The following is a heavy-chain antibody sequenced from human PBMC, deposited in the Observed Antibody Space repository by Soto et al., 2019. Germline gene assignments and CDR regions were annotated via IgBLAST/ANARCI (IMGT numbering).Heavy chain of an antibody. Sequence: QVQLVESGGGVVQPGRSLRLSCAASGFTFSGYDLHGVRQAPGKGPEWVAVIWWDGSNKNYAVSGKGRFTISRDNSKNTLDLEMNSLRAEDTAVYYCARDEAYNTIYYFAYWGQGTLVTVSS. V-gene: IGHV3-33*01. J-gene: IGHJ4*02. D-gene: IGHD1-20*01. CDR1: GFTFSGYD. CDR2: IWWDGSNK. CDR3: ARDEAYNTIYYFAY.